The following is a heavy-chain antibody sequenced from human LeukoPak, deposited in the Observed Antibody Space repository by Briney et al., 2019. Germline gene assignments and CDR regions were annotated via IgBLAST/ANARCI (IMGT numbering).Heavy chain of an antibody. D-gene: IGHD3-16*01. V-gene: IGHV3-23*01. CDR3: AKSSIRWGNEECYFDY. CDR2: ISGSGDST. Sequence: GGSLRLSCAASGFTFSSYAMSWVRQAPGKGLEWVSAISGSGDSTYNADSVKGRFTISRDNSKNTLFLQMNSLRAEDTAVYYCAKSSIRWGNEECYFDYWGQGTLVTVSS. CDR1: GFTFSSYA. J-gene: IGHJ4*02.